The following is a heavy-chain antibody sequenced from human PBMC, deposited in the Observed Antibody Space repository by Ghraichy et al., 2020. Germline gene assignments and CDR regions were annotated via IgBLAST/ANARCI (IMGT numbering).Heavy chain of an antibody. CDR2: IYYSGST. V-gene: IGHV4-61*01. CDR1: GGSVSSGSYY. D-gene: IGHD4-11*01. CDR3: ARESDDYSNYYYYYGMDV. J-gene: IGHJ6*02. Sequence: SETLSLTCTVSGGSVSSGSYYWSWIRQPPGKGLEWIGYIYYSGSTNYNPSLKSRVTISVDTSKNQFSLKLSSVTAADTAVYYCARESDDYSNYYYYYGMDVWGQGTTVTVSS.